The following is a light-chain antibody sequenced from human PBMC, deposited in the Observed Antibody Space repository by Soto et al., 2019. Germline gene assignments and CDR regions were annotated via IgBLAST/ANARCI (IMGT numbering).Light chain of an antibody. CDR2: DAS. Sequence: AIQLTQSPSSLSASVGDRVTITCRASQGISSALAWYQQKPGKAPKLLIYDASSLESGVPSRFSGSGSGTDFTLTISSLQPEDFATYHCQQFNSYPQLWTFGHGTKVEIK. V-gene: IGKV1-13*02. J-gene: IGKJ1*01. CDR3: QQFNSYPQLWT. CDR1: QGISSA.